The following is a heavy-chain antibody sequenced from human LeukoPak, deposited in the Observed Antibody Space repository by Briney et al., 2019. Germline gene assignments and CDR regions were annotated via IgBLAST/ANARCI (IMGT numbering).Heavy chain of an antibody. J-gene: IGHJ4*02. CDR2: ISYDGSNK. CDR1: GFTFSSYA. Sequence: GGSLRLSCAASGFTFSSYAMHWVRQAPGKGLEWVAVISYDGSNKYYADSVKGRFTISRDNSKNTLYLQMNSLRAEDTAVYYCARPVIRFLEWSFDYWGQGTLVTVSS. V-gene: IGHV3-30-3*01. CDR3: ARPVIRFLEWSFDY. D-gene: IGHD3-3*01.